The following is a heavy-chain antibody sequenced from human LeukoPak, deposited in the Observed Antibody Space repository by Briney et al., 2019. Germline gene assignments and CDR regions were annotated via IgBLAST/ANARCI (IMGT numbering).Heavy chain of an antibody. V-gene: IGHV3-7*01. Sequence: PGGSLRLSCAASGFTFGTYWMTWVRQAPGKGLEWVANINQDGSETLYMDSVKGRFTVSRDNAKNSLFLQMNSLRTEDTALYYCARAWRCVSTHCYSYFDPWGQGTLVTVSS. CDR2: INQDGSET. CDR1: GFTFGTYW. J-gene: IGHJ5*02. CDR3: ARAWRCVSTHCYSYFDP. D-gene: IGHD5-18*01.